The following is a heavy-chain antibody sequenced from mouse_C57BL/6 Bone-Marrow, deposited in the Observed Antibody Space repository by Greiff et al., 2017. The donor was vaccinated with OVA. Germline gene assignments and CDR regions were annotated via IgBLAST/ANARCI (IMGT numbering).Heavy chain of an antibody. CDR2: ISYDGSN. V-gene: IGHV3-6*01. CDR1: GYSITSGYY. D-gene: IGHD1-1*01. Sequence: ESGPGLVKPSQSLSLTCSVTGYSITSGYYWNWIRQFPGNKLEWMGYISYDGSNNYKPSLKNRISITRDTSKNQFFLKLNSVTTEDTATYYCARGPYYYGTSFAYWGQGTLVTVSA. CDR3: ARGPYYYGTSFAY. J-gene: IGHJ3*01.